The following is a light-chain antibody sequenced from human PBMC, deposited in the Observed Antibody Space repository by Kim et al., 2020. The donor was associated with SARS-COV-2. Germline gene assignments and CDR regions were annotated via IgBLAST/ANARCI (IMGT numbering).Light chain of an antibody. CDR2: DAS. CDR1: MSVGTY. J-gene: IGKJ2*01. Sequence: EIVLTQSPATLSLSPGERATLSCRASMSVGTYLAWYQQKPGQAPRLLIFDASNRATGIPARFRGSGSGTDFTLTISSLEPEDFAVYYCQQRHIWYTCGQGTKLEI. CDR3: QQRHIWYT. V-gene: IGKV3-11*01.